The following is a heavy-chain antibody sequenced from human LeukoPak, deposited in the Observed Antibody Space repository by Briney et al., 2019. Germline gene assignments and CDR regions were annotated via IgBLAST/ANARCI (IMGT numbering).Heavy chain of an antibody. CDR3: ARDRVKNIVVVTAPDY. CDR2: IITIFGTA. V-gene: IGHV1-69*05. J-gene: IGHJ4*02. D-gene: IGHD2-21*02. Sequence: GASVKISCKASRGTFSSYAISWVRQAPGQGLEWMGRIITIFGTANYAQKFQGRVTITTDESTSTAYMELSSLRSEDTAVYYCARDRVKNIVVVTAPDYWGQGTLVTVSS. CDR1: RGTFSSYA.